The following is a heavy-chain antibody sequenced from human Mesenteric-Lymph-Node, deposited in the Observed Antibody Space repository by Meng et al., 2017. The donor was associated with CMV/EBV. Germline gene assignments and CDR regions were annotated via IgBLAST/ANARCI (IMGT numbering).Heavy chain of an antibody. J-gene: IGHJ6*02. CDR2: ISSSSSYI. V-gene: IGHV3-21*01. D-gene: IGHD1-1*01. CDR3: ARGVVQMGPDV. CDR1: GFALSSYS. Sequence: GGSLRLSCAASGFALSSYSMNWVRQAPGKGLEWVSSISSSSSYIYYADSVKGRFTISRDNAKNSLYLQMNSLRAEDTAVYYCARGVVQMGPDVWGQGTTVTVSS.